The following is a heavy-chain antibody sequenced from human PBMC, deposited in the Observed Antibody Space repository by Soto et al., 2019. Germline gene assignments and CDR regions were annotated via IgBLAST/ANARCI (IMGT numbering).Heavy chain of an antibody. CDR1: GFIFSSYW. Sequence: EVQLVESGGGLVQPGGSLRLSCSASGFIFSSYWMTWVRHAPGKGLEWVANVKQDGSEQHYVDSVKGRFTISRDNVKNSLFLQMNRLRAEDTAVYYWVGGSGWVMDYWGQGTLVTVSS. J-gene: IGHJ4*02. D-gene: IGHD6-19*01. CDR3: VGGSGWVMDY. V-gene: IGHV3-7*03. CDR2: VKQDGSEQ.